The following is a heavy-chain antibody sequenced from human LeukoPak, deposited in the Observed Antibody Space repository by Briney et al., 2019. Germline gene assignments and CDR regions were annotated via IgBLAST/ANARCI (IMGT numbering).Heavy chain of an antibody. CDR1: GGSISSSNW. CDR3: ARGLGRSYGSAPHYYFDY. J-gene: IGHJ4*02. Sequence: SGTLSLTCAVSGGSISSSNWWSWVRQPPGKGLEWIGEIYHSGSTNYNPSLKSRVTISVDKSKNQFSLKLSSVTAADTAVYYCARGLGRSYGSAPHYYFDYWGQGTLVTVSS. CDR2: IYHSGST. V-gene: IGHV4-4*02. D-gene: IGHD1-14*01.